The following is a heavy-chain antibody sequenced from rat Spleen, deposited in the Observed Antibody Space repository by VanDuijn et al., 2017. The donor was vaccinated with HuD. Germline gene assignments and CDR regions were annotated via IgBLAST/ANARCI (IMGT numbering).Heavy chain of an antibody. CDR3: ARHFGLYYFDY. CDR2: ISFNGAST. V-gene: IGHV5-25*01. CDR1: GFTFSDYG. D-gene: IGHD4-3*01. J-gene: IGHJ2*01. Sequence: EVQLVESGGGLVQPGRSMKLSCAASGFTFSDYGMVWVLQAPTKGLEWVASISFNGASTYYRDSVKGRFTISRDNAKSTLYLQMESLRSDDTATYYCARHFGLYYFDYWGQGVMVTVSS.